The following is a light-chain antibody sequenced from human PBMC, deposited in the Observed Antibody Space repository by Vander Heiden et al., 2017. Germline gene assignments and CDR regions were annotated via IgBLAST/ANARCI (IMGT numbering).Light chain of an antibody. Sequence: DLRMTQSPSPVSASVGDRITIACRASQSISTYLKWYQQKPGRAPKLLLYAASSLQSGVPSRFSGSGSGTDFTLTISSLQPEDFATYYCQQSYSTPRTFGPGTRVDIK. J-gene: IGKJ3*01. V-gene: IGKV1-39*01. CDR1: QSISTY. CDR3: QQSYSTPRT. CDR2: AAS.